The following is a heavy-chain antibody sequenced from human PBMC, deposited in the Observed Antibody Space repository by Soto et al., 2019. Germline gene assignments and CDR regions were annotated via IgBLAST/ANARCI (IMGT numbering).Heavy chain of an antibody. J-gene: IGHJ6*03. CDR1: GYTFTSYG. Sequence: QFQLVQSGAEVKKPGASVKVSCKASGYTFTSYGISWVRQAPGQGLEWMGWISAYNGNTNYAQKLQGRVTMTTDTSTSTAYMELRSLRSDDTAVYYCARDHCSSTSCYFYYYMDVWGKGTTVTVSS. CDR3: ARDHCSSTSCYFYYYMDV. V-gene: IGHV1-18*01. D-gene: IGHD2-2*01. CDR2: ISAYNGNT.